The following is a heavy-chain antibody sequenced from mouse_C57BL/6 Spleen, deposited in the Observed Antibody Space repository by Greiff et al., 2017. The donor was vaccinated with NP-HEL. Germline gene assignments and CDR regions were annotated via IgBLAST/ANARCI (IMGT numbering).Heavy chain of an antibody. CDR2: IDPENGDT. D-gene: IGHD1-1*02. CDR1: GFNIKDDY. Sequence: EVQLQQSGAELVRPGASVKLSCTASGFNIKDDYMHWVKQRPEQGLEWIGWIDPENGDTEYASKFQGKATITADTSSNTAYLQLSSLTSEDTAVYYCTTTLKSYGYWYFDVWGTGTTVTVSS. J-gene: IGHJ1*03. CDR3: TTTLKSYGYWYFDV. V-gene: IGHV14-4*01.